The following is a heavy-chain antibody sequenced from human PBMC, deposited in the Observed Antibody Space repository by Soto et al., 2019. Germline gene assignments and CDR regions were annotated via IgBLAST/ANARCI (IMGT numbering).Heavy chain of an antibody. V-gene: IGHV1-69*01. J-gene: IGHJ6*02. CDR2: IIPIFGTP. CDR3: ARDTVPAAISDGMDV. CDR1: GGTFSSYL. Sequence: QVQLVQSGAEVQKPGSSVKVSCKAFGGTFSSYLISWVRQAPGQGLEWMGGIIPIFGTPNYAQKFQGRVTITADESTTTVYMELSSLRSEDTAVYYCARDTVPAAISDGMDVWGQGTTVTVSS. D-gene: IGHD2-2*02.